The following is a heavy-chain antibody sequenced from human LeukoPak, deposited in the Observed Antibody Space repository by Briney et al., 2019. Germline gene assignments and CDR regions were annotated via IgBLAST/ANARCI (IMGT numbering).Heavy chain of an antibody. Sequence: SETLSLTCTVSGYSINSGFYWGWIRQPPGKGLEWIGSIYHSGSTHYKSSLKSRVTISVDTSKNQLSLKLTSVTAADTAVYYCARHPGILGFDYWGQGTLVTVSS. D-gene: IGHD2-8*02. J-gene: IGHJ4*02. V-gene: IGHV4-38-2*02. CDR3: ARHPGILGFDY. CDR2: IYHSGST. CDR1: GYSINSGFY.